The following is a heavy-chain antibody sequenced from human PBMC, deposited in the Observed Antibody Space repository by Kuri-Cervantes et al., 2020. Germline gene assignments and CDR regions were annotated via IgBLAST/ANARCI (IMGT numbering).Heavy chain of an antibody. CDR2: IYHSGST. V-gene: IGHV4-39*07. CDR3: ARRDYYFDY. J-gene: IGHJ4*02. Sequence: GSLRLSCTVSGGSISSSSYYWGWIRQPPGKGLEWIGSIYHSGSTYYNPSLKSRVTISVDRSKNQFSLKLSSVTAADTAVYYCARRDYYFDYWGQGTLVTVSS. CDR1: GGSISSSSYY.